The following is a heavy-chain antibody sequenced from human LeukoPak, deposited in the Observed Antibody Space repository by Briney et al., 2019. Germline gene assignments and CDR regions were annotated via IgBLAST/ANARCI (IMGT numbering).Heavy chain of an antibody. J-gene: IGHJ4*02. V-gene: IGHV1-2*02. CDR3: ARDEGSTYNQLDY. Sequence: ASVKVSCKASGYTFDNFYIHWVRQAPGQGPEWMGWINGNDGSTQYAQKFQGRVTMTRVTAISTVYMDLSGLRPDDTAIYYCARDEGSTYNQLDYWGQGTLVTASS. CDR2: INGNDGST. CDR1: GYTFDNFY. D-gene: IGHD1-14*01.